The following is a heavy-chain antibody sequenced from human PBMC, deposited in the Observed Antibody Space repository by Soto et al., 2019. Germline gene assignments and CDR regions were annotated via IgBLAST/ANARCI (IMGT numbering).Heavy chain of an antibody. J-gene: IGHJ1*01. V-gene: IGHV3-33*08. CDR1: GFTFSTYV. D-gene: IGHD6-13*01. CDR3: ASAYSSSWYVRAEYFQH. Sequence: PGGSLRLSCAASGFTFSTYVMNWVRQAPGKGLEWVAVIWYDGSNKYYADSVKGRFTISRDNSKNTLYLQMNSLRAEDTAVYYCASAYSSSWYVRAEYFQHWGQGTLVTVSS. CDR2: IWYDGSNK.